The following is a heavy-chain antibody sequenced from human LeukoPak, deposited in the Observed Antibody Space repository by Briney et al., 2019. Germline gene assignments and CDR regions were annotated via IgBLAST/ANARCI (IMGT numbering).Heavy chain of an antibody. CDR1: GGSISSYY. J-gene: IGHJ4*02. CDR3: ARGRRAYTFHY. V-gene: IGHV4-59*01. CDR2: IYYSGST. D-gene: IGHD4-11*01. Sequence: PSETLSLTCPVYGGSISSYYWSWIRQPPWKGLEWIGYIYYSGSTNYNPSLKSRVTVSVDTSKNQFSLKLSSVTAADTAVYYCARGRRAYTFHYWGQGTLVTVSS.